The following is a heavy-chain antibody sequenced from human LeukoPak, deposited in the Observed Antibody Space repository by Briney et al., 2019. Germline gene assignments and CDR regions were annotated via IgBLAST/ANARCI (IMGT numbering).Heavy chain of an antibody. D-gene: IGHD3-3*01. Sequence: ASVKVSCKASGYTFTSYYMHWVRQAPGQGLEWMGIINPNSGGTNYAQKFQGRVTMTRDTSISTAYMELSRLRSDDTAVYYCARETIFGVVISLTGWFDPWGQGTLVTVSS. CDR2: INPNSGGT. CDR3: ARETIFGVVISLTGWFDP. V-gene: IGHV1-2*02. CDR1: GYTFTSYY. J-gene: IGHJ5*02.